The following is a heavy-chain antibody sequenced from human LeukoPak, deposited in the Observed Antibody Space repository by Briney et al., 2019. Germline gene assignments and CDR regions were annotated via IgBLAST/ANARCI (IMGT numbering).Heavy chain of an antibody. J-gene: IGHJ4*02. Sequence: SVKVSCKASGGTFSSYAISWVRQAPGQGLEWTGGIIPIFGTANYAQKFQGRVTITADESTSTAYMELSSLRSEDTAVYYCATRFDYGGNYFDYWGQGTLVTVSS. CDR3: ATRFDYGGNYFDY. D-gene: IGHD4-23*01. V-gene: IGHV1-69*13. CDR2: IIPIFGTA. CDR1: GGTFSSYA.